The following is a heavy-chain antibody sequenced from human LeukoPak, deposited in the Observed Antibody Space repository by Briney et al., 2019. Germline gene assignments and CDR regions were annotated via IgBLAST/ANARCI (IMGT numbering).Heavy chain of an antibody. Sequence: ASVKVSCKASGYTFTSYGISWVRQAPGQGLEWMGWISAYNGNTNYAQKLQGRVTMTTDTSTSTAYMELSSLRSEDTAVYYCARDPRMVRGLYGGSQGGEIFDYWGQGTLVTVSS. J-gene: IGHJ4*02. CDR1: GYTFTSYG. CDR3: ARDPRMVRGLYGGSQGGEIFDY. V-gene: IGHV1-18*01. CDR2: ISAYNGNT. D-gene: IGHD3-10*01.